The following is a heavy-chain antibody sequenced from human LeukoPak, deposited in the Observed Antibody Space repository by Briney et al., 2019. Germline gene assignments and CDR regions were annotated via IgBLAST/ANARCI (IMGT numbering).Heavy chain of an antibody. CDR3: ARVVWLGATGAFDI. CDR2: ISSSGSTI. D-gene: IGHD1-26*01. CDR1: GFTFSDYY. V-gene: IGHV3-11*04. Sequence: PGGSLRLSCAASGFTFSDYYMSWIRQAPGKGLEWVSYISSSGSTIYYADPVKGRFTISRDNPKNSLYLQINSLRAEYTAVYYCARVVWLGATGAFDIWGQGTMVTVFS. J-gene: IGHJ3*02.